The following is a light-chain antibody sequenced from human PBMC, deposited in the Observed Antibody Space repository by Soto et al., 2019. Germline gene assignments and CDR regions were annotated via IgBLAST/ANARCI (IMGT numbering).Light chain of an antibody. V-gene: IGLV1-44*01. J-gene: IGLJ2*01. CDR1: SSNIGRRS. CDR3: QSYDSRLSAVV. CDR2: NNS. Sequence: QSVLTQPPSASGTPGQRVIISCSGGSSNIGRRSVNWYQQLPGTAPKLLILNNSQRPSGVPDRFSGSKSGTSASLAISGLQSEDGTDYYCQSYDSRLSAVVFGGGTKLTVL.